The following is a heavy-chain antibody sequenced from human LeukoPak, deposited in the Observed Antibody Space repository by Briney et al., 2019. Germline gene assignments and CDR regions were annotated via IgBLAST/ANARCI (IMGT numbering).Heavy chain of an antibody. CDR3: AKDSYASGRPLHTFDV. CDR1: GFTFAIHA. J-gene: IGHJ3*01. Sequence: GGSLRLSCAASGFTFAIHAMTWVRQAPGKGLEWVSAISGNGASTHYADSVKGQFTISRDNSKNTLFLQMNSLRAEDTAIYYCAKDSYASGRPLHTFDVWGQGTMVTVSS. CDR2: ISGNGAST. D-gene: IGHD3-10*01. V-gene: IGHV3-23*01.